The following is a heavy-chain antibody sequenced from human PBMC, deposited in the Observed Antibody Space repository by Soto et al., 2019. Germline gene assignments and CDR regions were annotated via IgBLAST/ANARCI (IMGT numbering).Heavy chain of an antibody. D-gene: IGHD4-17*01. Sequence: PSETLSLTCTVSGGSIGSHYWSWMRQPAGKGLEWIGRFNTAGSPNSNPFLKSRVTMSVDTSKNQFSLKLYSVTAADTAVYYCARDRGDYSGMDVWGQGTTVTVS. CDR3: ARDRGDYSGMDV. CDR1: GGSIGSHY. CDR2: FNTAGSP. J-gene: IGHJ6*02. V-gene: IGHV4-4*07.